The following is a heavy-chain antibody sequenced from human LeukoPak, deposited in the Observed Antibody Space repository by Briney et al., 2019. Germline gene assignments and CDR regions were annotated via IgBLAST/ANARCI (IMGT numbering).Heavy chain of an antibody. CDR2: ISSSSSTK. Sequence: PGGSLRLSCAASGFTFSTYNMNWVRQAPGKGLEWVSYISSSSSTKYYADSVKGRFTISRDNAKNSLYLQMNSLRDEDTAVYYCARDNLVDTLTGYYPYYFDYWGREPWSPSPQ. D-gene: IGHD3-9*01. CDR3: ARDNLVDTLTGYYPYYFDY. V-gene: IGHV3-48*02. CDR1: GFTFSTYN. J-gene: IGHJ4*02.